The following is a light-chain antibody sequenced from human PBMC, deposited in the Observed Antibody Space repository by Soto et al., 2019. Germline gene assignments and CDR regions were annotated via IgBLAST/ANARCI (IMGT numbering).Light chain of an antibody. Sequence: DIVMTQSPDSLAVSLGERATINCKSSQSVLYSSNNKNYLAWYQQKPGQPPKLLIYWASTRESGVPDRFRGSGSATDFTLTISSLQAEDVAVYYCQQYYSTPAWTFGQGTKVEIK. V-gene: IGKV4-1*01. CDR3: QQYYSTPAWT. J-gene: IGKJ1*01. CDR1: QSVLYSSNNKNY. CDR2: WAS.